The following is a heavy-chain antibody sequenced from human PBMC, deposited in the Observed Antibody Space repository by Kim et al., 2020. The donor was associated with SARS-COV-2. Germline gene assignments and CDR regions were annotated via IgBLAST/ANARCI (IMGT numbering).Heavy chain of an antibody. Sequence: GGSLRLSCAASGFTFRSYGMHWVRQAPGKGLEWVAVVSYDGSNKYYADSVKGRCTISRDNSKSTLYLQMDSLRAEDTAVYYCAEGVLDCGSGRYYIGDY. CDR1: GFTFRSYG. D-gene: IGHD3-10*01. V-gene: IGHV3-30*03. CDR3: AEGVLDCGSGRYYIGDY. J-gene: IGHJ4*01. CDR2: VSYDGSNK.